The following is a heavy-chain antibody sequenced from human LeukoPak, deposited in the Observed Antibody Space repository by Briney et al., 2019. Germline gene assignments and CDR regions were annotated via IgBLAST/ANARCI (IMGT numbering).Heavy chain of an antibody. CDR1: GFTFNSYA. J-gene: IGHJ6*02. CDR2: ISGSDGST. D-gene: IGHD3-22*01. V-gene: IGHV3-23*01. CDR3: AKDQKYYDSSGSPYYYYGMDV. Sequence: PGGSLRLSCAASGFTFNSYAMNWVRQAPGKGLEWLSTISGSDGSTYYADSVKGRFTISRDNSKSTLYLQMNSLRAEDTALYYCAKDQKYYDSSGSPYYYYGMDVWGRGTTVTVSS.